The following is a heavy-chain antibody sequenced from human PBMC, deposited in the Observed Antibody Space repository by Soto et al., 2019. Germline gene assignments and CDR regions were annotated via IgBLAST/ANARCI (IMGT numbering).Heavy chain of an antibody. V-gene: IGHV4-59*08. J-gene: IGHJ4*02. CDR1: GGSMTSYY. D-gene: IGHD3-10*01. Sequence: PSETLSLTCTVSGGSMTSYYLSWIRQPPGKGLEWIGFIYYTGNTKYNASLKSRVTISVDTSKNLFSLKLKSVTAADTAVYYCARRIIALEIFDYWGQGTVVTVS. CDR3: ARRIIALEIFDY. CDR2: IYYTGNT.